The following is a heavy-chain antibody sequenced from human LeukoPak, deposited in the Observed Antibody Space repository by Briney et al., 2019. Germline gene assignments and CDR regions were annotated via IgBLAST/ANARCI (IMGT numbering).Heavy chain of an antibody. Sequence: SETLSLTCAVSGYSISSGYYWGWIRQPPGKGLEWIGGIYHSGTTYYNPSLKSRVTISVDTSKNQFSLNLSSVTAADTAVYCCARFVFGYYSHMDAWGKGTTVTVSS. CDR3: ARFVFGYYSHMDA. D-gene: IGHD3-10*01. J-gene: IGHJ6*03. V-gene: IGHV4-38-2*01. CDR2: IYHSGTT. CDR1: GYSISSGYY.